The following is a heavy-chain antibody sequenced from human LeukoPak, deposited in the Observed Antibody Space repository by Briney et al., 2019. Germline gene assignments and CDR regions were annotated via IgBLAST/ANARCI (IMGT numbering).Heavy chain of an antibody. Sequence: ASVKVSCTASGGTFSSYAISWVRQAPGQGLEWMGGIIPIFGTANYAQKFQGRVTITADESTSTAYMELSSLRSEDTAVYYCARSGLGDFWSGYYGYWGQGTLVTVSS. CDR1: GGTFSSYA. CDR2: IIPIFGTA. D-gene: IGHD3-3*01. J-gene: IGHJ4*02. CDR3: ARSGLGDFWSGYYGY. V-gene: IGHV1-69*13.